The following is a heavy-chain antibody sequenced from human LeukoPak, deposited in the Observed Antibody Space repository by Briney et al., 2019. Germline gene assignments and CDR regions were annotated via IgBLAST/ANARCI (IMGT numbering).Heavy chain of an antibody. V-gene: IGHV3-23*01. CDR3: AKDRIVMSGFFDY. Sequence: PGGSLRLSCAASGFTFSSYAMSWVRQVPGKGLEWVSGISGRDGNTYYADSVKGRFTISRDNSKNTLYLQMISLRVEDTAIYYCAKDRIVMSGFFDYWGQGTLVTVSS. D-gene: IGHD6-19*01. J-gene: IGHJ4*02. CDR1: GFTFSSYA. CDR2: ISGRDGNT.